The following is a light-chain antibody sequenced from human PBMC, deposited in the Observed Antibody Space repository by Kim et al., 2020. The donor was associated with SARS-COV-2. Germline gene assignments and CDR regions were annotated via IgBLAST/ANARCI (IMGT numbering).Light chain of an antibody. CDR3: CSYTGISTLYV. CDR1: SSDVGAYNH. J-gene: IGLJ1*01. Sequence: ITITCTGTSSDVGAYNHVSLYQQHPGKAPKVMIHDVSDRPSGVSNRFSGSKSGNTASLTISGLQAEDEADYYCCSYTGISTLYVFGSGTKVTVL. CDR2: DVS. V-gene: IGLV2-14*03.